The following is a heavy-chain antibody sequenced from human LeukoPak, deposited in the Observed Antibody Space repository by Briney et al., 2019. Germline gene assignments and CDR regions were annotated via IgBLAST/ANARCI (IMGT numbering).Heavy chain of an antibody. Sequence: SVKVSCKASGGTFSSYAISWVRQAPGQGLEWMGGIIPIFGTANYAQKFQGRVTITTDESTSTAYMELSSLRSEGTAVYYCAREGDYGDYGSFDYWGQGTLVTVSS. CDR1: GGTFSSYA. CDR2: IIPIFGTA. CDR3: AREGDYGDYGSFDY. J-gene: IGHJ4*02. V-gene: IGHV1-69*05. D-gene: IGHD4-17*01.